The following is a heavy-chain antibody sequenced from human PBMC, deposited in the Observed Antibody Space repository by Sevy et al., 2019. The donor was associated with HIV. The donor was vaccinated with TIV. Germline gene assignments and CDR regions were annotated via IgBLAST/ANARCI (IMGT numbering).Heavy chain of an antibody. Sequence: GGSLRLSCAASGFTFTSYAMSWVRQAPGKGLEWVSAISGSARSTYYADSVKGRFTISRDNSKNTLYLLLNSLRAEDTAIYYWAKDGHYYDSSGDYLNYFDYWGQGTLVTVSS. CDR1: GFTFTSYA. CDR3: AKDGHYYDSSGDYLNYFDY. CDR2: ISGSARST. V-gene: IGHV3-23*01. J-gene: IGHJ4*02. D-gene: IGHD3-22*01.